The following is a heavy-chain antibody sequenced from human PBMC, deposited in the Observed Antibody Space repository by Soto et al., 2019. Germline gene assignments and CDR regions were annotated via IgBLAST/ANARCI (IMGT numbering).Heavy chain of an antibody. CDR3: ARGLYDFWSGYYKGYNWFDP. CDR2: MNPNSGNT. D-gene: IGHD3-3*01. V-gene: IGHV1-8*01. CDR1: GYTFTSYD. J-gene: IGHJ5*02. Sequence: ASVKVSCKASGYTFTSYDINWVRQATGQGLEWMGWMNPNSGNTGYAQKFQGRVTMTRNTSISTAYMELSSLRSEDTAVYYCARGLYDFWSGYYKGYNWFDPWGQGTLVTV.